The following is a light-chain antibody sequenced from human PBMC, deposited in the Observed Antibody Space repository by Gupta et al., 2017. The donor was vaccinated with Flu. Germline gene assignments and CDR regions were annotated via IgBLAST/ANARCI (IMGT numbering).Light chain of an antibody. J-gene: IGKJ4*01. V-gene: IGKV1-39*01. CDR3: QQSYGLPLT. Sequence: IQLTQSPSSVSASVGDTVPLTCRTSHNVGTYLHWYQYKQGSAPRLLVSGASSLQGGVSLRFTGSGSGTDFTLTIYTLQSEDFATYYCQQSYGLPLTFGGGTKVDVK. CDR1: HNVGTY. CDR2: GAS.